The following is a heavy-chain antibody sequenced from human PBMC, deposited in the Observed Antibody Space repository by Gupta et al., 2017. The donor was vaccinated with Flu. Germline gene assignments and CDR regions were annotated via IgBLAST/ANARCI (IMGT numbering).Heavy chain of an antibody. J-gene: IGHJ5*02. CDR3: TTDFSPHADIVVVPAVVGP. Sequence: EVQLVESGGGLVKPGGSLRLSCAVSGFTFSNAWLSWVRQAPGKGLEWVGRIKSKTDGGTTDYAAPVKGRFTISRDDSKNTLYLQMNSLKTEDTAVYYCTTDFSPHADIVVVPAVVGPWGQGTLVTVSS. CDR1: GFTFSNAW. V-gene: IGHV3-15*01. CDR2: IKSKTDGGTT. D-gene: IGHD2-2*01.